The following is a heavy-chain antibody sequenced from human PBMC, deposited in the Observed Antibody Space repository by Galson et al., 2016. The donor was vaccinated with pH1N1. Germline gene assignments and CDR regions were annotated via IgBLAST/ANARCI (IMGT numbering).Heavy chain of an antibody. J-gene: IGHJ4*02. CDR2: MSAYNGNI. V-gene: IGHV1-18*01. CDR3: ARDVRISLWLPDF. Sequence: SVKVSCKASGYTFTNYGITWVRQAPGQGLEWMAWMSAYNGNINYAQKSQGRVTMATDTSTNTAYMELRNLTSDDTAVYYCARDVRISLWLPDFWGQGTLVTVSS. D-gene: IGHD5-18*01. CDR1: GYTFTNYG.